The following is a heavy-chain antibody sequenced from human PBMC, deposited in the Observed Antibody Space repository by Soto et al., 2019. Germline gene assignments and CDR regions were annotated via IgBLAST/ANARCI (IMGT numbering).Heavy chain of an antibody. V-gene: IGHV4-34*01. Sequence: SETLSLTCAVYGGSFSGYYWSWIRQPPGKGLEWIGEINHSGSTNYNPSLKSRVTISVDTSKNQFSLKLSSVTAADTAVYYCARGREQQLQNNWFDPWGQGTLVTVSS. CDR1: GGSFSGYY. J-gene: IGHJ5*02. D-gene: IGHD6-13*01. CDR2: INHSGST. CDR3: ARGREQQLQNNWFDP.